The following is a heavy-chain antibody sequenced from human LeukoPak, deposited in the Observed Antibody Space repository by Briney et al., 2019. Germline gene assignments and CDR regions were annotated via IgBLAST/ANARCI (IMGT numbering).Heavy chain of an antibody. CDR3: ARASNYYGSGLRLPY. J-gene: IGHJ4*02. CDR1: GGSISSGGYY. D-gene: IGHD3-10*01. V-gene: IGHV4-30-2*01. CDR2: IYHSGST. Sequence: SETLSLTCTVSGGSISSGGYYWSWIRQPPGKGLEWIGYIYHSGSTYYNPSLKSRVTISVDRSKNQFSLKLSSVTAADTAVYYCARASNYYGSGLRLPYWGQGTLVTVSS.